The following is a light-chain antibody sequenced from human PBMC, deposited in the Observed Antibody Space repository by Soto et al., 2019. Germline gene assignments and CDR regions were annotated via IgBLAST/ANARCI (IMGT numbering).Light chain of an antibody. CDR3: MQGTHWPIT. CDR2: LGS. CDR1: ESLLHSNGYNY. Sequence: IVMTQSPLSLPVTPGEPASISCRSSESLLHSNGYNYLDWYLQKPGQSPQLLIYLGSNRASGVPDRFSGSGSGTDFTLKISRVEAEDVGVYYCMQGTHWPITFGQGTRREIK. J-gene: IGKJ5*01. V-gene: IGKV2-28*01.